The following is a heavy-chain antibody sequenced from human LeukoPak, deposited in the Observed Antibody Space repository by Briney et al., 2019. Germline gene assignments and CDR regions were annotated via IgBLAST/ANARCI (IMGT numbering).Heavy chain of an antibody. CDR1: GYSISSGYY. D-gene: IGHD6-6*01. CDR2: IYYSGST. V-gene: IGHV4-38-2*01. Sequence: KTSETLSLTCAVSGYSISSGYYWGWIRQPPGKGLEWIGSIYYSGSTYYNPSLKSRVTISVDTSKNQFSLKLSSVTAADTAVYYCARPRYSSSSVDYWGQGTLVTVSS. CDR3: ARPRYSSSSVDY. J-gene: IGHJ4*02.